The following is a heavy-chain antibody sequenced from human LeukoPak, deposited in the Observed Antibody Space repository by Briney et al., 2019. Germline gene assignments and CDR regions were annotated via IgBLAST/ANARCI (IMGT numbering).Heavy chain of an antibody. CDR1: GYTFTSYD. CDR3: ARGCSSTTCSWPFDY. V-gene: IGHV1-8*01. J-gene: IGHJ4*02. D-gene: IGHD2-2*01. Sequence: ASVKVSCKASGYTFTSYDIHWVRQATGQGLEWMGWMSPNSGNTVYAQKFQGRVTMTRNTSISTAYMELSSLSSEDTAVYYCARGCSSTTCSWPFDYWGQGTLVTVSS. CDR2: MSPNSGNT.